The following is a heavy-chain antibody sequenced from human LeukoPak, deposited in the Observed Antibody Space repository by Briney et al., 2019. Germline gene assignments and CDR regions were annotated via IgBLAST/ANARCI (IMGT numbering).Heavy chain of an antibody. CDR3: ARASDGLYYYYYGMDV. Sequence: LSLTCTVSGGSISSGGYYWNWIRQHPGKGLEWIGYIYYSGSTYYNPSLKSRVTITVDTSNNQFSLKLSSVTAADTAVYYCARASDGLYYYYYGMDVWGQGTTVTVSS. J-gene: IGHJ6*02. CDR2: IYYSGST. CDR1: GGSISSGGYY. V-gene: IGHV4-31*03. D-gene: IGHD2-2*01.